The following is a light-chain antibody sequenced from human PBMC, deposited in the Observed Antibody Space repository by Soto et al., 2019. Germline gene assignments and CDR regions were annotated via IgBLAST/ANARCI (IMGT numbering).Light chain of an antibody. J-gene: IGLJ1*01. V-gene: IGLV2-14*01. CDR2: EVN. CDR1: SGDIGSYNR. Sequence: QSALTQPASVSGSPGQSITISCTGTSGDIGSYNRVSWYQQHPGKAPKLIIYEVNNRPSGLSNRFSGSKSGNTASLTISGLQADDEGDYYCSSYTSDTSPYVFGTGTKLTVL. CDR3: SSYTSDTSPYV.